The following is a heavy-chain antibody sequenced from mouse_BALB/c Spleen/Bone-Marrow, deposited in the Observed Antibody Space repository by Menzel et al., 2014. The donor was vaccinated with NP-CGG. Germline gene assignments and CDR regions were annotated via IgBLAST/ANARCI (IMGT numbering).Heavy chain of an antibody. CDR2: INPSNGRT. V-gene: IGHV1S81*02. D-gene: IGHD1-1*01. J-gene: IGHJ2*01. Sequence: VQLQQSGAELVKPGASVKLSCKASGYTFTSYWMHWVKQRPGQGLEWIGEINPSNGRTNYNEKFKSKATLTVDKSSSTAYMRLSSLTSEDSAVYSCARTTTVVATCCFDYWGQGTTLTDPS. CDR3: ARTTTVVATCCFDY. CDR1: GYTFTSYW.